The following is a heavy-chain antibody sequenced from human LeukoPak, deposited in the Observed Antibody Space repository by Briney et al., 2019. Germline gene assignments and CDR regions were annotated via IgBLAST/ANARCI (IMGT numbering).Heavy chain of an antibody. D-gene: IGHD2-15*01. CDR1: GGTFSSYA. V-gene: IGHV1-69*05. J-gene: IGHJ5*02. Sequence: GASVKVSCKASGGTFSSYAISWVRQAPGQGLEWMGGIIPIFGTANYAQKFQGRVTMTKDTSTSTAYMELRSLISDDTAVYYCARDRGLSCRGGTCSMESWGQGTLVTVSS. CDR3: ARDRGLSCRGGTCSMES. CDR2: IIPIFGTA.